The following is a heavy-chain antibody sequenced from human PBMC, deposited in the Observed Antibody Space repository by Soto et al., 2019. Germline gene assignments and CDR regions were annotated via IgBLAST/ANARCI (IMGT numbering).Heavy chain of an antibody. CDR1: GFTVSSNY. CDR3: ARGPDTAMVTVDYFDY. Sequence: PGGSLRLSCAASGFTVSSNYMSWVRQAPGKGLEWVSVIYSGGSTYYADSVKGRFTISRDNSKNTLHLQMNSLRAEDTAVYYCARGPDTAMVTVDYFDYWGQGTLVTVSS. J-gene: IGHJ4*02. CDR2: IYSGGST. V-gene: IGHV3-53*01. D-gene: IGHD5-18*01.